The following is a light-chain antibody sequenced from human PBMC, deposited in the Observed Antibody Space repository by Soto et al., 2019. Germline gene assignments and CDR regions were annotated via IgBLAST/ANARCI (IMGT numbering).Light chain of an antibody. CDR1: SSNIGSNY. Sequence: QSVLTQPPSVSAAPGQRVTISCSGRSSNIGSNYVSWYQHLPGAAPQLLIYDNNKRSSGIPDRFSGSKSGTSATLGISGLQPEDEADYYCATWDGTLSVVFGGGTKLTVL. V-gene: IGLV1-51*01. CDR3: ATWDGTLSVV. J-gene: IGLJ2*01. CDR2: DNN.